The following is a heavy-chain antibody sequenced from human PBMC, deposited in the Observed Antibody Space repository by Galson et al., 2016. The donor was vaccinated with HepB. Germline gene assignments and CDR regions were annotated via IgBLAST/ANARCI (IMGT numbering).Heavy chain of an antibody. CDR3: ARPWSRASDL. CDR1: GFVFSNYW. D-gene: IGHD3-3*01. CDR2: IDPHATHK. V-gene: IGHV3-7*03. Sequence: SLRLSCAGSGFVFSNYWMIWVRQAPGKGLEWVANIDPHATHKQYVDSVRGRFAVSRDNAKNSLYLQMNGLRVEDTAVYYCARPWSRASDLWGQGTLVTVSS. J-gene: IGHJ5*02.